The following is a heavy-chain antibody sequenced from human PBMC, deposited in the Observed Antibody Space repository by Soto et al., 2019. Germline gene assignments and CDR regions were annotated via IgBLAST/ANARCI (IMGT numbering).Heavy chain of an antibody. CDR1: GGSISSSNW. Sequence: QVQLQESGPGLVKPSGTLSLTCAVSGGSISSSNWWSWVRQPPGKGLEWIGDIYHSGSTNYNPSLKSRVTISVDKSKNPFALKLSSVTAADTGVYYCARVMRSWTHFDYWGQGTLVTVSS. V-gene: IGHV4-4*02. J-gene: IGHJ4*02. CDR2: IYHSGST. CDR3: ARVMRSWTHFDY. D-gene: IGHD3-10*01.